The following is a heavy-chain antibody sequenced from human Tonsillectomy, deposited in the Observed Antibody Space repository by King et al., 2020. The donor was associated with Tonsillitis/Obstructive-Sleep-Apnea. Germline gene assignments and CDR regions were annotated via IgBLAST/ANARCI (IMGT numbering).Heavy chain of an antibody. CDR3: ARGRISYYYMDV. Sequence: VQLVESGAEVKKPGSSVKVSCKASGGTFSTYVIRWVRQAPGHGLEWMGGIIPIFGTANYAQKFQGRVTITADESTSTAYMEMSSLRSEDTAVYYCARGRISYYYMDVWGKGTTVTVSS. CDR2: IIPIFGTA. CDR1: GGTFSTYV. V-gene: IGHV1-69*01. J-gene: IGHJ6*03.